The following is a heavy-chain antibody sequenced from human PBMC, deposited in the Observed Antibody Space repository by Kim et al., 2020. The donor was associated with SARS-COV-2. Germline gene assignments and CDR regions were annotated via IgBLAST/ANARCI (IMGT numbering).Heavy chain of an antibody. Sequence: ASVKVSCKASGYRFTTYGINWVRQAPGQGLEWLGWVSTYNGNTNYAQKFQGRVSMTTDTSTSTGYMELRRLTSDDTAVYYCARDMSSYGYGDDYWGQGTLVTLAS. CDR1: GYRFTTYG. CDR3: ARDMSSYGYGDDY. V-gene: IGHV1-18*04. CDR2: VSTYNGNT. J-gene: IGHJ4*02. D-gene: IGHD5-18*01.